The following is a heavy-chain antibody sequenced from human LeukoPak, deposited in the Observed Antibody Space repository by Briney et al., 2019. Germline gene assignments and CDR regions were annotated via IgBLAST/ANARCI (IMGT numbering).Heavy chain of an antibody. CDR3: ARDREIAAAYMDV. CDR1: GFTFSSYS. D-gene: IGHD6-13*01. V-gene: IGHV3-21*04. Sequence: GGSLRLSCTASGFTFSSYSMNWVRQAPGKGLEWVSSISSSSSYIYYADSVKGRFTISRDNAKNSLYLQMNSLRAEDTALYYCARDREIAAAYMDVWGKGTTVTVSS. J-gene: IGHJ6*03. CDR2: ISSSSSYI.